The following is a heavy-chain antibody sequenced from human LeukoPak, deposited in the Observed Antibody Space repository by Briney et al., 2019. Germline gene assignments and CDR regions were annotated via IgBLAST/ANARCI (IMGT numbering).Heavy chain of an antibody. V-gene: IGHV6-1*01. Sequence: SQTLSLTCALSGDSVSSNGAAWNWLRQSPSRGLEWLGRTYYRSKWFDDYAVSVKSRITINPDTSKNQFSLQLNSVTPEDTAVYYCARHGWGSAGWFDPWGQGTLVTVSS. CDR1: GDSVSSNGAA. CDR3: ARHGWGSAGWFDP. CDR2: TYYRSKWFD. J-gene: IGHJ5*02. D-gene: IGHD7-27*01.